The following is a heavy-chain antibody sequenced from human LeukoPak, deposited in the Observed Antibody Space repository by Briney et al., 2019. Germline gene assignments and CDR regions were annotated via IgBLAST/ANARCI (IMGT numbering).Heavy chain of an antibody. J-gene: IGHJ4*02. CDR3: ARGRPHGNDY. CDR1: GFTFSSYW. V-gene: IGHV3-74*01. Sequence: GGSLRLSCAASGFTFSSYWMNWVRQAPGKGLVWVSRIASDGSSTTYVDSVKGRFSISRDNAKNTLYLQMNSLRVEDTAVYYRARGRPHGNDYWGQGTLVTVSS. CDR2: IASDGSST. D-gene: IGHD4-23*01.